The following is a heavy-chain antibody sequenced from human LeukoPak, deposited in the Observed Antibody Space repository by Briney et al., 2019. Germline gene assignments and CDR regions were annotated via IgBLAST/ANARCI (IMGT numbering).Heavy chain of an antibody. D-gene: IGHD5-24*01. CDR1: GYTFTSYG. CDR2: ISAYNGNT. CDR3: ARLEPGDHYYYGMDV. J-gene: IGHJ6*02. V-gene: IGHV1-18*01. Sequence: ASVKVSCKASGYTFTSYGISWVRQAPGQGLEWMGWISAYNGNTNYAQKLQGRVTMTTDTSTSTAYMELRSLGSDDTAVYYCARLEPGDHYYYGMDVWGQGTTVTVSS.